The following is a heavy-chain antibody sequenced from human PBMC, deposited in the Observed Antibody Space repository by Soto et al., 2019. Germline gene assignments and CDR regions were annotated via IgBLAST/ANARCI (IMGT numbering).Heavy chain of an antibody. CDR3: ARDDGPGGIDY. Sequence: QPGGSLRLSCAASGFTFSSYAMHWVRQAPGKGLEWVAAISYDGSNKYYADSVKGRFTISRDNSKNTLYLQMNSLRAEDTAVYYCARDDGPGGIDYWGQGTLVTVS. V-gene: IGHV3-30-3*01. CDR2: ISYDGSNK. J-gene: IGHJ4*02. CDR1: GFTFSSYA.